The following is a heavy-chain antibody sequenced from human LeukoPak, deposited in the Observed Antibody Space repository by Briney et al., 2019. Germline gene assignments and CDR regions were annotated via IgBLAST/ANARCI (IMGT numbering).Heavy chain of an antibody. Sequence: SETLSLTCTVSGGSISSGTYYWSWIRQPAGKGLEWIGRIYTSGSTNYNSSLKSRVTISVDTSKNQFSLKLSSVTAADTAVYYCARGRIARYWGQGTLVTVSS. V-gene: IGHV4-61*02. D-gene: IGHD6-13*01. CDR1: GGSISSGTYY. J-gene: IGHJ4*02. CDR2: IYTSGST. CDR3: ARGRIARY.